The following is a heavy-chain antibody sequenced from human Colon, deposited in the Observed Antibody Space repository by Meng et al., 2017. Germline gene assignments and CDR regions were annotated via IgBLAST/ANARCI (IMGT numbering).Heavy chain of an antibody. CDR1: GYTFSNYE. D-gene: IGHD1-26*01. CDR3: ARGGAPPYYFDY. J-gene: IGHJ4*02. CDR2: MNPDSGKT. Sequence: QVQRVQSEAEVNKPGASVRVSCETSGYTFSNYEVNWVRQASGHGLEWMGWMNPDSGKTGYAHKFQGRVTLTRDTSTGTAYMELTSLTPDDTAVYYCARGGAPPYYFDYWGQGTLVTVSS. V-gene: IGHV1-8*02.